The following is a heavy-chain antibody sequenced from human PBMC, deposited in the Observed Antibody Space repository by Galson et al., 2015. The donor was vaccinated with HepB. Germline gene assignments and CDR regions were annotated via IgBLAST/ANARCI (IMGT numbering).Heavy chain of an antibody. CDR2: FDRESGGG. CDR1: GFSLSELS. J-gene: IGHJ4*02. D-gene: IGHD2-21*01. Sequence: SVKVSCKVSGFSLSELSIHWVRQAPGKGLEWMGGFDRESGGGFYAQKFRGRITLAEDTSTDTAYMNLYSLTSEDTAIYDCTTNPRYILSPRWGRGTPVTVSS. V-gene: IGHV1-24*01. CDR3: TTNPRYILSPR.